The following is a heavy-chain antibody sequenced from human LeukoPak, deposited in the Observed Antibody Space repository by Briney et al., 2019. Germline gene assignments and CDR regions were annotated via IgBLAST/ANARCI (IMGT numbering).Heavy chain of an antibody. V-gene: IGHV3-23*01. Sequence: GGSLRLSCAVSGFTFSSYAMSWVRQAPGKRLERVSTISGSGGRTYYADSVKGRFTISRDNSKNTMYLQVNSLRAEDMAVYYCAKDLWTGDHGTYYDYGMDVWGQGTTVTVSS. CDR3: AKDLWTGDHGTYYDYGMDV. D-gene: IGHD3/OR15-3a*01. J-gene: IGHJ6*02. CDR2: ISGSGGRT. CDR1: GFTFSSYA.